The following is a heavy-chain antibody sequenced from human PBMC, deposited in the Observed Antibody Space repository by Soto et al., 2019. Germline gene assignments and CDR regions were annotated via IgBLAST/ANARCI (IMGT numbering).Heavy chain of an antibody. CDR1: GFTLSGRS. Sequence: EVQLVESGGGLVQPGGSLRLSCAASGFTLSGRSMHWVRQAPGKGLVWVSGIDNAGTDSTYADSVKGRFTSSRDNAKNMVYLHVNSRGVDDTAVFYCARGWFGPDVWGKGTTVTVSS. J-gene: IGHJ6*04. CDR2: IDNAGTDS. V-gene: IGHV3-74*01. D-gene: IGHD3-10*01. CDR3: ARGWFGPDV.